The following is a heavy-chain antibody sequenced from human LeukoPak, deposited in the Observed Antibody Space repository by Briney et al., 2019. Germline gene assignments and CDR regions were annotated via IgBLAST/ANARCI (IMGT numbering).Heavy chain of an antibody. CDR2: INPNSGGT. D-gene: IGHD1-20*01. V-gene: IGHV1-2*02. J-gene: IGHJ5*02. Sequence: ASVKVSCKASGYTFTSYGISWVRQAPGQGLEWMGWINPNSGGTNYAQKFQGRVTMTRDTSISTAYMELSRLRSDDTAVYYCARGGVTGTTGGWFDPWGQGTLVTVSS. CDR1: GYTFTSYG. CDR3: ARGGVTGTTGGWFDP.